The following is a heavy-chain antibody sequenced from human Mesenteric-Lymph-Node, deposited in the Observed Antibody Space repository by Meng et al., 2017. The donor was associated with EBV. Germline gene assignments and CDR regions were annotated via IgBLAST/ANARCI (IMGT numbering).Heavy chain of an antibody. CDR3: ARDLNAHFDY. J-gene: IGHJ4*02. Sequence: QVQLGGAGGGLVRPGGFLRISCADSGYTFSDYCMSWIRQAPGKGMEWVSYISSSDSTIYYADSVKGRFTISRDNAKNSLYLQMNSLSAEETAVYYCARDLNAHFDYWGQGTLVTVSS. CDR2: ISSSDSTI. D-gene: IGHD2-2*01. V-gene: IGHV3-11*01. CDR1: GYTFSDYC.